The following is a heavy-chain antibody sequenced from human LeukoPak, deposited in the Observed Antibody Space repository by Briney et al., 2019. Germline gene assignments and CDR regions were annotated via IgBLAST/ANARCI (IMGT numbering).Heavy chain of an antibody. CDR1: GFTFGDYA. V-gene: IGHV3-49*04. CDR3: TSTYYDILTGYHRDY. CDR2: IRSKAYGGTT. J-gene: IGHJ4*02. Sequence: GSLRLSCTASGFTFGDYAMSWVRQAPGKGLEWVGFIRSKAYGGTTEYAASVKGRFTISRDDSKSIAYLQMNSLKTEDTAVYYCTSTYYDILTGYHRDYWGQGTLVTVSS. D-gene: IGHD3-9*01.